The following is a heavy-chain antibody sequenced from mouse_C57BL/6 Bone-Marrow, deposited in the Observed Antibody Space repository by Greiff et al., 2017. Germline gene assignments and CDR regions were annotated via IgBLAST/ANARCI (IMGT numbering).Heavy chain of an antibody. CDR2: IDPETGGT. Sequence: VKLQESGAELVRPGASVTLSCKASGYTFTDYEMHWVKQTPVHGLEWIGAIDPETGGTAYNQKFKGKAILTADKSSSTAYMELRSLTSEDSAVYYCTREGFYGSSLFAYWGQGTLVTVSA. CDR1: GYTFTDYE. J-gene: IGHJ3*01. D-gene: IGHD1-1*01. V-gene: IGHV1-15*01. CDR3: TREGFYGSSLFAY.